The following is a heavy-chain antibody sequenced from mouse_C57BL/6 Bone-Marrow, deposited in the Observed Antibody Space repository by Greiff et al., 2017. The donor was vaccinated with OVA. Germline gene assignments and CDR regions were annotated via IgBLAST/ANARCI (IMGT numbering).Heavy chain of an antibody. CDR1: GYTFTSYW. J-gene: IGHJ3*01. V-gene: IGHV1-72*01. CDR2: IDPNSGGT. Sequence: QVHVKQPGAELVKPGASVKLSCKASGYTFTSYWMHWVKQRPGRGLEWIGRIDPNSGGTKYNEKFKSKATLTVDKPSSTAYMQLSSLTSEDSAVYYCALITTGTWFAYWGQGTLVTVSA. D-gene: IGHD1-1*01. CDR3: ALITTGTWFAY.